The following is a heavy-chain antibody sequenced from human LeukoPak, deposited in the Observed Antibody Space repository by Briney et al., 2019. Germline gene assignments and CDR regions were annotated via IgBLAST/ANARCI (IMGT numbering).Heavy chain of an antibody. CDR1: GGSISSGDYY. Sequence: SETLSLTCTVSGGSISSGDYYWSWIRQPPGKGLEWIGYIYYSGSTYYNPSLKSRVTISVDTSKNQFSLKLSSVTAADTAVYYCARVPHIVVVFDYWGQGTLVTVSS. J-gene: IGHJ4*02. D-gene: IGHD2-21*01. CDR3: ARVPHIVVVFDY. CDR2: IYYSGST. V-gene: IGHV4-30-4*01.